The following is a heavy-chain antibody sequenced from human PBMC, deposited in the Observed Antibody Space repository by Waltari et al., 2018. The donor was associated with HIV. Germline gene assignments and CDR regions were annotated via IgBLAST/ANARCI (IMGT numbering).Heavy chain of an antibody. CDR3: ARDFGGNSDY. CDR2: MNEDATVT. CDR1: GFTLGSYW. Sequence: EVPVVESGGGLVQPGGSLTLSCAASGFTLGSYWMHWVRQTPGQGLRECSRMNEDATVTNDATSVRGRFTISRDIAKNTLYLQMHSLRADDTAVYFCARDFGGNSDYWGQGTLVTVSS. J-gene: IGHJ4*02. V-gene: IGHV3-74*01. D-gene: IGHD2-21*01.